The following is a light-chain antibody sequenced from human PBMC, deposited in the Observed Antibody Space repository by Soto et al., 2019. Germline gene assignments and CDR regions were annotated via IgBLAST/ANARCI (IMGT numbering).Light chain of an antibody. J-gene: IGKJ1*01. CDR3: QQYNKWPPWT. CDR1: QSISSN. CDR2: SAF. Sequence: EMVLTQSPGTLSLSPGERATLSCRASQSISSNNLAWYQQKPGQAPRLVIYSAFTRATGIPARFSGSGSGTEFTLTISSLQSEDFAVYYCQQYNKWPPWTFGQGTKVDIK. V-gene: IGKV3-15*01.